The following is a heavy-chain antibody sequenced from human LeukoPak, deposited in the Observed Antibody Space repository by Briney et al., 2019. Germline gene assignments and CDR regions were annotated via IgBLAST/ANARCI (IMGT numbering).Heavy chain of an antibody. CDR3: ARVFGWGSGDY. CDR1: GGSISSYY. Sequence: SETLSLTCTVSGGSISSYYWSWIRQPPGKGLEWIGYVYYSGSTNYNPSLKSRVTISVDTSKNQFSLRLSSVTAADTAVYYCARVFGWGSGDYWGQGTLVTVSS. V-gene: IGHV4-59*08. D-gene: IGHD2-21*01. J-gene: IGHJ4*02. CDR2: VYYSGST.